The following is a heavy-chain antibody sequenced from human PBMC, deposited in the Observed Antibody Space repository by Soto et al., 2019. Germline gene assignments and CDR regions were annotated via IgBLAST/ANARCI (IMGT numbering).Heavy chain of an antibody. V-gene: IGHV1-69*02. CDR3: ARNRYGDYRSHYFDY. J-gene: IGHJ4*02. CDR1: GGTFSIYT. D-gene: IGHD4-17*01. Sequence: GASVKVSCKSSGGTFSIYTISWVRQAPGQGLERMGRIIPILGIANYAQKFQGRVTITADKSTSTAYMELSSLRSEDTAVYYCARNRYGDYRSHYFDYWGQGTLVTVSS. CDR2: IIPILGIA.